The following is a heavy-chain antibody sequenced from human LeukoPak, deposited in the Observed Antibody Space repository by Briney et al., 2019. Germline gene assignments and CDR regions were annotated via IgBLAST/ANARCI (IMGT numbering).Heavy chain of an antibody. D-gene: IGHD6-13*01. CDR1: GFTFSNYE. J-gene: IGHJ3*02. V-gene: IGHV3-48*03. Sequence: GGSLRLSCAASGFTFSNYEMNWVRQAPGKGLEWVSYISGSGSTIYYADSVKGRFTISRDNAKDSLYLQMNSLRAEDTAVYYCARDSAAGRAFDIWGQGTMVTVSS. CDR3: ARDSAAGRAFDI. CDR2: ISGSGSTI.